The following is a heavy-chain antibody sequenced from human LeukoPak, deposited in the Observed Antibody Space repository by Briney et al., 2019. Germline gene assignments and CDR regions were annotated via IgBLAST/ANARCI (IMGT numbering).Heavy chain of an antibody. J-gene: IGHJ6*02. CDR1: GVSISSSNW. CDR2: IYHSGST. V-gene: IGHV4-4*02. D-gene: IGHD2-21*01. CDR3: AKIPLGYNAMDV. Sequence: SGTLSLTCAVSGVSISSSNWWSWVRQPLGKGLEWIGEIYHSGSTNYNPSLKGRVTISGDKSENRISLTLSSVTGADTAVYYCAKIPLGYNAMDVWGQGTTVTVSS.